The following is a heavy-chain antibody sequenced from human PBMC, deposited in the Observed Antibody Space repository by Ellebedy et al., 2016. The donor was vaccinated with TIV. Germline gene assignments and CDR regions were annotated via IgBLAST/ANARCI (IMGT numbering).Heavy chain of an antibody. Sequence: PGGSLRLSCAASGFTFSSYDMPWVRQAPGKGLEWVALISYDENNKYYADPVKGRFTISRDNSKNTLYLQMNTLGPEDKAVYYCAKVPVGFCNRPFCFYLDDWGQGTLVSVSS. V-gene: IGHV3-30*18. CDR1: GFTFSSYD. D-gene: IGHD2-2*03. CDR2: ISYDENNK. CDR3: AKVPVGFCNRPFCFYLDD. J-gene: IGHJ4*02.